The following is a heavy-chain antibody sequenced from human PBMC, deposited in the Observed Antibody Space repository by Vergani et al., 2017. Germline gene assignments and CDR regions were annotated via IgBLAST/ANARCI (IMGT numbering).Heavy chain of an antibody. J-gene: IGHJ6*02. D-gene: IGHD2-15*01. V-gene: IGHV1-18*01. CDR1: GYTFTSYG. Sequence: QVQLVQSGAEVKKPGASVKVSCKASGYTFTSYGISWVRQAPGQGLEWMGWISAYNGNTNYAQKLQGRVTMTTDTSTITAYMELRSLRSDDTAGYYCARVGSNLEVVAAMASGMDVWGQGTTVTVSS. CDR3: ARVGSNLEVVAAMASGMDV. CDR2: ISAYNGNT.